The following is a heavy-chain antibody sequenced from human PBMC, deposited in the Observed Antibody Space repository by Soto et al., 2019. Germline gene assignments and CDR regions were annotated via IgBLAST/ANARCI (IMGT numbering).Heavy chain of an antibody. V-gene: IGHV3-7*05. Sequence: EVQLVESGGGLVQPGGSLRLSCAASGFTFSSYWMSWFRQAPGKGLEWVAKIKQDGSEKYYVDSVKGRFTISRDNAKNSLYLQMNSLRAEDTAVYYCARGKSGEWLVDYYYYGMDVWGQGTTVTVSS. CDR1: GFTFSSYW. CDR2: IKQDGSEK. CDR3: ARGKSGEWLVDYYYYGMDV. J-gene: IGHJ6*02. D-gene: IGHD6-19*01.